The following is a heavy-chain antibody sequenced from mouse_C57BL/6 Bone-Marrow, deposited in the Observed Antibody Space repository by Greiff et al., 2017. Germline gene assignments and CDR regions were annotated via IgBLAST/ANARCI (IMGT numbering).Heavy chain of an antibody. D-gene: IGHD4-1*01. CDR3: ESWDAIYYAMDY. V-gene: IGHV1-4*01. J-gene: IGHJ4*01. CDR1: GYTFTSST. CDR2: IIPSIGYT. Sequence: VMLVESGAELARPGASVKMSCKASGYTFTSSTLHWVKQRPGQGLEWIGYIIPSIGYTKYNQKFKDKATLTADKSTSTAYMQLSSLTSEDYEVDDYESWDAIYYAMDYWGQGTSVTVSA.